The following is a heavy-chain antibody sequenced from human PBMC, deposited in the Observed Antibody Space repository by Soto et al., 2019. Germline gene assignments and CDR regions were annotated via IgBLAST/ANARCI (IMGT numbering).Heavy chain of an antibody. CDR2: ISGSGSSV. D-gene: IGHD3-10*01. CDR3: AKVRASYLSASYFYYGLDV. Sequence: EVELLESGGGLVRPGGSLRLSCADSGFTFSHYVLSWVRQSPERGLEWVSSISGSGSSVYVADSVRGRFIMSRDLSTNTVSLQMNSLRAEDTAVYYCAKVRASYLSASYFYYGLDVWGQGTTVTVSS. CDR1: GFTFSHYV. V-gene: IGHV3-23*01. J-gene: IGHJ6*02.